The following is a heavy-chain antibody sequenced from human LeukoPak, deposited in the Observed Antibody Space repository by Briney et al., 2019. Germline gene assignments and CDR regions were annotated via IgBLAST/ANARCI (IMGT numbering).Heavy chain of an antibody. D-gene: IGHD2-2*01. V-gene: IGHV4-61*01. J-gene: IGHJ6*02. CDR1: GGSVSSGTYY. CDR2: ISYTGNT. Sequence: SETLSLTCTVSGGSVSSGTYYWSWIRQPPGKGLEWIGYISYTGNTNYNPSLKSRVTISVDTSKNQFSLELSSVTAADTAVYYCARDYCSSTTCYDTYYYGMDVWGQGTTVTVSS. CDR3: ARDYCSSTTCYDTYYYGMDV.